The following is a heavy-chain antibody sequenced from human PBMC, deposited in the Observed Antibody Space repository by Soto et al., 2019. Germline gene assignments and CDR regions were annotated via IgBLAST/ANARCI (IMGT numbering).Heavy chain of an antibody. CDR1: GYTFTGYY. V-gene: IGHV1-2*02. J-gene: IGHJ6*02. D-gene: IGHD3-22*01. Sequence: GASVKVSCKASGYTFTGYYMHWVRQAPGQGLEWMGWINPNSGGTNYAQKFQGRVTMTRDTSISTAYMELSRLRSDDTAVYYCARHLYDSSGYYYRQGGDYYYYGMDVWGQGTTVTVSS. CDR3: ARHLYDSSGYYYRQGGDYYYYGMDV. CDR2: INPNSGGT.